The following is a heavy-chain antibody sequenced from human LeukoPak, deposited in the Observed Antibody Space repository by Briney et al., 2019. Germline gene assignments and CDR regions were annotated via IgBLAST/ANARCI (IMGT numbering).Heavy chain of an antibody. CDR3: ARESGQQLVSYYFDY. D-gene: IGHD6-13*01. CDR1: GGSFSGYY. V-gene: IGHV4-34*01. Sequence: PSETLSLTCAVYGGSFSGYYWSWIRQPPGKGLEWIGEINHSGSTNYNPSLKSRVTISVDTSKNQFSLKLSSVTAADTAEYYCARESGQQLVSYYFDYWGQGTLVTVSS. CDR2: INHSGST. J-gene: IGHJ4*02.